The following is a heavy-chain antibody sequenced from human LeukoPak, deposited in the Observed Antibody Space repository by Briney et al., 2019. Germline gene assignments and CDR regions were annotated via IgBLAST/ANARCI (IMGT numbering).Heavy chain of an antibody. J-gene: IGHJ4*02. D-gene: IGHD3-22*01. CDR3: ARIESNYYDSSGYYSDY. V-gene: IGHV4-34*01. Sequence: SETLSLTCAVYGGSFSGYYWSWIRQPPGKGLEWIGEINHSGSTNYNPSLKSRVTISVDTSKNQFSLKLSSVTAADTAVYYCARIESNYYDSSGYYSDYWGQGTLVTVSS. CDR1: GGSFSGYY. CDR2: INHSGST.